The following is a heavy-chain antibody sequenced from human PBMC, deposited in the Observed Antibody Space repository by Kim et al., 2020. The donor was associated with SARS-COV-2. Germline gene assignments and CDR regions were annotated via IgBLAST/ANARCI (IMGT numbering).Heavy chain of an antibody. CDR3: ATRPGYCSSTSCYALDY. V-gene: IGHV1-2*02. D-gene: IGHD2-2*01. J-gene: IGHJ4*02. CDR2: INPNSGGT. CDR1: GYTFTGYY. Sequence: ASVKVSCKASGYTFTGYYMHWVRQAPGQGLEWMGWINPNSGGTNYAQKFQGRVTMTRDTSISTAYMELSRLRSDDTAVYYCATRPGYCSSTSCYALDYWGQGTLVTVSS.